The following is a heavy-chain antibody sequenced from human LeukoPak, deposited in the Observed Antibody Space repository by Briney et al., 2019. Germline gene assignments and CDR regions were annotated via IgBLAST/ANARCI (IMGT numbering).Heavy chain of an antibody. D-gene: IGHD6-13*01. V-gene: IGHV1-8*01. Sequence: ASVKVSCKASGYTFTSYDINWVRQATGQGLEWMGWMNPNSGNTGNAQKFQGRVTMTTDTSTSTAYMELRSLRSDDTAVYYCARDGPSSSVPMDVWGKGTTVTVSS. J-gene: IGHJ6*03. CDR3: ARDGPSSSVPMDV. CDR2: MNPNSGNT. CDR1: GYTFTSYD.